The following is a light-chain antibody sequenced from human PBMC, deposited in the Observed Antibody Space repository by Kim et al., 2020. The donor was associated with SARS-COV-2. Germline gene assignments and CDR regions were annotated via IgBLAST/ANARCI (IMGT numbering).Light chain of an antibody. V-gene: IGKV3-15*01. J-gene: IGKJ1*01. Sequence: EIVMTQSPATLSVSPGERATLSCRASQSVGSNLVWYQQKPGQAPRLLIYGAATRATGIPARFSGSGSGTEFTLTITSLQSEDFAVYYCHQYSNWPRGFGQGTKVDIK. CDR2: GAA. CDR1: QSVGSN. CDR3: HQYSNWPRG.